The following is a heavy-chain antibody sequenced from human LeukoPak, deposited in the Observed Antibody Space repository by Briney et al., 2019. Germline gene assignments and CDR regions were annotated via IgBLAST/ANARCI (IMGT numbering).Heavy chain of an antibody. CDR3: AKTGTPWYYFDY. CDR2: INYDGST. V-gene: IGHV3-74*01. Sequence: PGGSPRLSCAASGFTFSNYWMHWFRQAPGKGLVWVSRINYDGSTNYADSVKGRFTISRDNSKNTLYLQMNSLRAEDTAVYYCAKTGTPWYYFDYWGQGTLVTVSS. J-gene: IGHJ4*02. CDR1: GFTFSNYW. D-gene: IGHD1-1*01.